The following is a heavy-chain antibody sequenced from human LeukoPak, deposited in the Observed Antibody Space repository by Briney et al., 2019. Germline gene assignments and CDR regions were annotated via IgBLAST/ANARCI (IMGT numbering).Heavy chain of an antibody. CDR1: GYTFTGYY. J-gene: IGHJ4*02. CDR2: INPNSGGT. D-gene: IGHD5-18*01. V-gene: IGHV1-2*02. Sequence: ASVKVSCKASGYTFTGYYMHWVRQAPGQGLEWMGWINPNSGGTNYAQKFQGRVTMTRDTSISTAYMELSRLRSDDTAVYYCARGLVVVPARIENVYVDTAMDRDYWGQGTLVTVCS. CDR3: ARGLVVVPARIENVYVDTAMDRDY.